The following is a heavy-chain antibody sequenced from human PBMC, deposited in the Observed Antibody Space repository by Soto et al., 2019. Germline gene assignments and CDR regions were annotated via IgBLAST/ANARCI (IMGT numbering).Heavy chain of an antibody. CDR3: AVYSSSWSRGDYYYGMDV. CDR1: GGTFSSYA. J-gene: IGHJ6*02. V-gene: IGHV1-69*13. CDR2: IIPIFGTA. Sequence: ASVKVSCKASGGTFSSYAISWVRQAPGQGLEWMGGIIPIFGTANYAQKFQGRVTITADESTSTAYMELSSLRSEDTAVYYCAVYSSSWSRGDYYYGMDVWGQGTTVTVSS. D-gene: IGHD6-13*01.